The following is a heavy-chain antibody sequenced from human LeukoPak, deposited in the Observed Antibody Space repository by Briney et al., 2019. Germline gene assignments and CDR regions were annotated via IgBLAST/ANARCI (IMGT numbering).Heavy chain of an antibody. V-gene: IGHV4-59*08. J-gene: IGHJ4*02. D-gene: IGHD4-17*01. CDR2: IYYSGST. Sequence: PSETLSLTCTVSGGSISSYYWSWIRQPPGKGLGWIGYIYYSGSTNYNPSLKSRVTISVDTSKNQFSLKLSSVTAADTAVYYCARRRHDYGDYYFDYWGQGTLVTVSS. CDR1: GGSISSYY. CDR3: ARRRHDYGDYYFDY.